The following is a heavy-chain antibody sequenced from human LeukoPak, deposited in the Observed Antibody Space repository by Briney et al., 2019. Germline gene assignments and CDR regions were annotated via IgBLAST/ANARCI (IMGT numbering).Heavy chain of an antibody. CDR2: IDPSDSYT. CDR1: GYSFTSHW. CDR3: ARQSGYDSAVETYYYDSSGYYYGNLDY. D-gene: IGHD3-22*01. V-gene: IGHV5-10-1*01. J-gene: IGHJ4*02. Sequence: GESLKISCKGSGYSFTSHWISWVRQMPGKGLEWMGRIDPSDSYTNYSPSFQGHVTISADKSISTAYLQWSSLKASDTAMYYCARQSGYDSAVETYYYDSSGYYYGNLDYWGQGTLVTVSS.